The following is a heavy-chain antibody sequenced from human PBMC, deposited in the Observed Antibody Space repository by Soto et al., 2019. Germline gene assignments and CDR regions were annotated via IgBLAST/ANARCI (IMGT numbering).Heavy chain of an antibody. J-gene: IGHJ5*02. D-gene: IGHD3-22*01. Sequence: PSETLSLTCTVSGGSISSGGYYWSWIRQHPGKGLEWIGYIYYSGSTYYNPSLKSRATISVDTSKNQFSLKLSSVTAADTAVYYCARDLLLGPGRWFDPWGQGTLVTVSS. CDR2: IYYSGST. CDR3: ARDLLLGPGRWFDP. V-gene: IGHV4-31*03. CDR1: GGSISSGGYY.